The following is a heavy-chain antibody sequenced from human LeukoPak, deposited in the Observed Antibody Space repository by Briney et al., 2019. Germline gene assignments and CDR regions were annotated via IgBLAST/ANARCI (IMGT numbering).Heavy chain of an antibody. J-gene: IGHJ4*02. Sequence: SETLSLTCAVYGGSFSGYYWSWIRQPPGKGLEWIGEINHSGSTNYNPSLKSRVTISVDTSKNQFSLKLSSVTAADTAVYYCARINSYYDYVWGSYRYTGSCDYWGQGTLVTVSS. V-gene: IGHV4-34*01. CDR2: INHSGST. D-gene: IGHD3-16*02. CDR3: ARINSYYDYVWGSYRYTGSCDY. CDR1: GGSFSGYY.